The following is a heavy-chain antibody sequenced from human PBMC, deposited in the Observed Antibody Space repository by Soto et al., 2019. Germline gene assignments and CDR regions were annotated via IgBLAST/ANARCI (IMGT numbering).Heavy chain of an antibody. J-gene: IGHJ6*03. V-gene: IGHV3-21*01. Sequence: GGSLRLSCAASGFTFSSYSMNWVRQAPGKGLEWVSSISGSSGYIYYADSVKGRFTISRDNAKNTLYLQMNSLRAEDTAVYYCASDTGYDCGDFYYCYLDVWGKGTSVTVSS. CDR3: ASDTGYDCGDFYYCYLDV. D-gene: IGHD2-21*01. CDR2: ISGSSGYI. CDR1: GFTFSSYS.